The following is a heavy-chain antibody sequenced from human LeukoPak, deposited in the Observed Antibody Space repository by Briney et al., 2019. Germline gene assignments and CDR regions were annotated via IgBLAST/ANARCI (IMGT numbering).Heavy chain of an antibody. D-gene: IGHD3-22*01. CDR1: GGSISSSNW. Sequence: PSGTLSLTCAVSGGSISSSNWWSWVRQPPGKGLEWIGEIYHSGSTNYNPSLESRVTISVDTSKNQFSLKLSSVTAADTAVYYCARVLGSGYYYDAFDIWGQGTMVTVSS. V-gene: IGHV4-4*02. CDR3: ARVLGSGYYYDAFDI. CDR2: IYHSGST. J-gene: IGHJ3*02.